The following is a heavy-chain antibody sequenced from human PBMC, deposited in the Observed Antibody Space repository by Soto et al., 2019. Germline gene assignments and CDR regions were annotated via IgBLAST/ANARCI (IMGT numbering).Heavy chain of an antibody. CDR2: IYYSGST. CDR3: ARTASIAAAGTAGYYFDY. V-gene: IGHV4-59*08. CDR1: GGSISSYY. Sequence: SETLSLTCTVSGGSISSYYWSWIRQPPGKGLEWIAYIYYSGSTEYNPSLKSRVTISVDTSKNQFSLKLSSVTAADTAVYYCARTASIAAAGTAGYYFDYWGQGTLVTVSS. D-gene: IGHD6-13*01. J-gene: IGHJ4*02.